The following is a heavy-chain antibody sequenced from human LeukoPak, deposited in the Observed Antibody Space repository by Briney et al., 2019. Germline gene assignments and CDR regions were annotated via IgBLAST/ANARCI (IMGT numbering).Heavy chain of an antibody. D-gene: IGHD3-16*01. CDR3: ARASIIMTPYYFDY. CDR1: GFTFSDHY. J-gene: IGHJ4*02. CDR2: IRNKANSYTT. V-gene: IGHV3-72*01. Sequence: GGSLRLSCAASGFTFSDHYMDWVRQAPGKGLEWVGRIRNKANSYTTEYAASVKGRFTVSRDDSKNSLYLQMNSLKTEDTAVYYCARASIIMTPYYFDYWGQGTLVTVSS.